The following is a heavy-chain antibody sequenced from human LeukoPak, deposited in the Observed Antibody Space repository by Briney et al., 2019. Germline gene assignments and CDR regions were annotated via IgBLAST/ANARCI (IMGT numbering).Heavy chain of an antibody. J-gene: IGHJ4*03. CDR3: ARVSPLVTAFDY. Sequence: ASVKVSCKASGGTFSSYAISWVRQAPGQGLEWMGGIIPIFGTANYAQKFQGRVTITADESTSTAYMELSSLRSEDTAVYYCARVSPLVTAFDYWGQGTVVTVSS. CDR1: GGTFSSYA. V-gene: IGHV1-69*13. D-gene: IGHD1-26*01. CDR2: IIPIFGTA.